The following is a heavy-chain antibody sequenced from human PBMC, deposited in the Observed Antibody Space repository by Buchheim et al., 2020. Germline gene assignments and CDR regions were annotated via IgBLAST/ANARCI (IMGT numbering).Heavy chain of an antibody. J-gene: IGHJ5*02. Sequence: EVQLLESGGGLAQPGGSLRLSCAASGFTFSNYAMSWVSQAPGKGLEWVSGISGSGGSTYYADSVKGRFNISRDNSKNKLYLQMNSLRADDTAVYYCAKKPGIVDLWGQGTL. CDR2: ISGSGGST. CDR1: GFTFSNYA. CDR3: AKKPGIVDL. D-gene: IGHD1-26*01. V-gene: IGHV3-23*01.